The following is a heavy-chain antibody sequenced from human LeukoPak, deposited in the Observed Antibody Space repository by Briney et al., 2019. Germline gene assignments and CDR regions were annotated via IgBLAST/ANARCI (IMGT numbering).Heavy chain of an antibody. V-gene: IGHV3-23*01. Sequence: GGSLRLSCATSRFALNLSALSSAPRVPGKGLEWLSGISASAATSYYAASVKGWFPISRCPSNNSLYLLMTRPRSEGPAVYYCAKATSGGSRHYRGPGTLVTGSS. D-gene: IGHD3-16*01. J-gene: IGHJ4*02. CDR1: RFALNLSA. CDR2: ISASAATS. CDR3: AKATSGGSRHY.